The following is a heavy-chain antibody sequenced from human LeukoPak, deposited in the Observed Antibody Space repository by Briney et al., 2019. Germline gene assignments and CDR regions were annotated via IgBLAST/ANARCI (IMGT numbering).Heavy chain of an antibody. CDR1: GFTFSSYA. CDR3: ARVVAAGTRAFDI. J-gene: IGHJ3*02. V-gene: IGHV3-30-3*01. Sequence: GGSLRLSCAASGFTFSSYAMHWVRQAPGKGLEWVAVISYDGSNKYYADSVKGRFTISRDNSKNTLYLQMDSLRAEDTAVYYCARVVAAGTRAFDIWGQGTMVTVSS. D-gene: IGHD2-15*01. CDR2: ISYDGSNK.